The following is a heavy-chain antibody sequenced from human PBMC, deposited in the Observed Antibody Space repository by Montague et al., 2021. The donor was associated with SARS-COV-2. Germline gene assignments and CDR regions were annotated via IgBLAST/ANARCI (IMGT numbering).Heavy chain of an antibody. J-gene: IGHJ5*02. Sequence: SETLSLTCTVSGGSISGYYWTWIRQPPGKGLEWIGYIFYNGDTNYNHSLKRRVPISVDTSKNQFSLKLIAVTAADTAVYFCATHRQHHNHWGQGAMVAVSS. V-gene: IGHV4-59*08. CDR1: GGSISGYY. D-gene: IGHD6-13*01. CDR2: IFYNGDT. CDR3: ATHRQHHNH.